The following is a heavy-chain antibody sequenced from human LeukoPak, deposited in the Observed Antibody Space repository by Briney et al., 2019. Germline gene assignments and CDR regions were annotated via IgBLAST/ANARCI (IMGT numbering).Heavy chain of an antibody. D-gene: IGHD6-19*01. J-gene: IGHJ4*02. Sequence: GGSLRLSCAASGFTFSSYAMYWVCQAPAQGLEWVSVISYDGSNKYYADSVKGRFTISRDNSKNTLYLQMNSLRAEDTAVYYCARDAAVAGIDYRGQGTLVTVSS. CDR1: GFTFSSYA. V-gene: IGHV3-30-3*01. CDR2: ISYDGSNK. CDR3: ARDAAVAGIDY.